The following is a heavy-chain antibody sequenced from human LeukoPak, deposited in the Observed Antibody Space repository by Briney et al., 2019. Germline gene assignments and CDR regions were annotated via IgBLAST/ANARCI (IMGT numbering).Heavy chain of an antibody. CDR3: VKVAHDFDH. J-gene: IGHJ4*02. CDR2: ISTGTTI. V-gene: IGHV3-48*03. CDR1: GFNFSGYE. Sequence: PGGSLRLSCAASGFNFSGYEMNWVRQAPGKGLEWVSYISTGTTIYYAESVKGRFTISRDNPKKSLYLQMDSLRAEGTTVYCWVKVAHDFDHWGRGILVSVSS.